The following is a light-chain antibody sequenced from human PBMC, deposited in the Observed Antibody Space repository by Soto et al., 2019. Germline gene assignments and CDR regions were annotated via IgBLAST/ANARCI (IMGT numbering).Light chain of an antibody. CDR3: QQRSNWLSIT. V-gene: IGKV3-11*01. CDR1: QSVSSY. J-gene: IGKJ5*01. Sequence: IVLTQSPATLSLSPGERATLSCRASQSVSSYLAWYQQKPGQAPRLLIYDASNRATGIPARFSGSGSGTDFTLTISSLEPEDFAVYYCQQRSNWLSITFGQGTRLAI. CDR2: DAS.